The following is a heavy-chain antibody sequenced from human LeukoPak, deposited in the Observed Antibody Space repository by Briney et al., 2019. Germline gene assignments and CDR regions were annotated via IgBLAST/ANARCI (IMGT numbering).Heavy chain of an antibody. CDR3: AKSQRYCSSTSCFRPLDV. CDR1: GFTFSSYW. J-gene: IGHJ6*02. CDR2: INSDGSST. V-gene: IGHV3-74*01. D-gene: IGHD2-2*01. Sequence: GSLRLSCAASGFTFSSYWMHWVRQAPGKGLVWVSRINSDGSSTSYADSVKGRFTISRDNAKNTLYLQMNSLRAEDTAVYYCAKSQRYCSSTSCFRPLDVWGQGTTVTVSS.